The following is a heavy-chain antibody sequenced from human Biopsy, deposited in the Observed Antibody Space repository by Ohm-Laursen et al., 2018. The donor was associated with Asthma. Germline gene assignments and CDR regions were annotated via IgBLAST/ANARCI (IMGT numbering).Heavy chain of an antibody. D-gene: IGHD3-10*01. Sequence: ASVKVSCKTSGYTFNSAGITWVRQAPGQVLEWMGWISVYNGNTKVAQKLQDRVTMITDTSTSAAYMELRSLRSGDTAVYFCARAVDYSHYYGIDVWGQGTTVTVS. CDR1: GYTFNSAG. J-gene: IGHJ6*02. V-gene: IGHV1-18*01. CDR2: ISVYNGNT. CDR3: ARAVDYSHYYGIDV.